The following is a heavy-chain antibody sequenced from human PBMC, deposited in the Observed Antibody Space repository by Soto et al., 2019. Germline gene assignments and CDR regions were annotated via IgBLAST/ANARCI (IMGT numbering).Heavy chain of an antibody. CDR2: INAGNGNT. Sequence: QVQLVQSGAEAKKPGASVKVSCKASGYTFTSYAMHWVRQAPGQRLEWMGWINAGNGNTKYSQKFQGRVTITRDTSASTAYMELSSLRSEATAVYYCARGGYSSGTFDYWDQGTLVTVSS. J-gene: IGHJ4*02. CDR1: GYTFTSYA. CDR3: ARGGYSSGTFDY. D-gene: IGHD6-19*01. V-gene: IGHV1-3*01.